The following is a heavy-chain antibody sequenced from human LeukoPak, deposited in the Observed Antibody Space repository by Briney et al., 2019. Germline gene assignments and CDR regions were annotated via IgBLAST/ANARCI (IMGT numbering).Heavy chain of an antibody. D-gene: IGHD6-13*01. CDR3: ARVGFGAAAGPFTYFDY. CDR2: ISSNGGST. CDR1: GLTFSSYA. Sequence: PGGSLRLSCAASGLTFSSYAMHWVRQAPGKGLEYVSAISSNGGSTYYANSVKGRFTISRDNSKNTLYLQMGSLRAEDMAVYYCARVGFGAAAGPFTYFDYWGQGTLVTVSS. V-gene: IGHV3-64*01. J-gene: IGHJ4*02.